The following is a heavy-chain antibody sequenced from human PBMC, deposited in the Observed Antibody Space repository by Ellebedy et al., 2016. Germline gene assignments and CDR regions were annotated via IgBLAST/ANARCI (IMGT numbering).Heavy chain of an antibody. V-gene: IGHV4-34*01. D-gene: IGHD5-24*01. Sequence: SETLSLXXAVYGGSFSGYYWSWIRQPPGKGLEWIGEINHSGGTNYNPSLKSRVTISVDTSKNQFSLKLSSVTAADTAVYYCASRKRWLQLQVYFDYWGQGTLVTVSS. J-gene: IGHJ4*02. CDR2: INHSGGT. CDR1: GGSFSGYY. CDR3: ASRKRWLQLQVYFDY.